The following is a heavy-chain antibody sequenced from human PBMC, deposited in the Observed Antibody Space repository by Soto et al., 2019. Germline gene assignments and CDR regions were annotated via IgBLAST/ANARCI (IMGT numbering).Heavy chain of an antibody. CDR1: GFTFSDYY. V-gene: IGHV3-11*01. CDR2: ISSSGSTI. J-gene: IGHJ4*02. Sequence: GGSLRLSCAASGFTFSDYYMSWIRQAPGKGLEWVSYISSSGSTIYYADSVKGRFTISRDNAKNSLYLQMNSLRAEDTAVYYCAQSGEEWLVHLGSLDYWGQGTLVTVSS. CDR3: AQSGEEWLVHLGSLDY. D-gene: IGHD6-19*01.